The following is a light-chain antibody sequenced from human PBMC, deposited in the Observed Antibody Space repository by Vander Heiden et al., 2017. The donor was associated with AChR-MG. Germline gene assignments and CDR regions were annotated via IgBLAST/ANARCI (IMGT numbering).Light chain of an antibody. CDR3: QHGKYWPALT. J-gene: IGKJ1*01. V-gene: IGKV3-15*01. Sequence: DIVVTQSPATLSVSPGERATLSCRASQSVSSNLAWYQQKPGQAPRLLIYGASTRATGIPARFSGSGSGTEFTLTISSRQSEDFAVYYCQHGKYWPALTFAQKAKVEIQ. CDR1: QSVSSN. CDR2: GAS.